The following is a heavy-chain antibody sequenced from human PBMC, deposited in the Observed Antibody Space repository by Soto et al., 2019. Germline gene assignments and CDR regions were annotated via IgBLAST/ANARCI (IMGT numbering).Heavy chain of an antibody. J-gene: IGHJ6*04. CDR3: TRDDVYCSAGGCYGVRVDV. CDR2: IQSGGYT. CDR1: GFTVSSRY. V-gene: IGHV3-66*01. D-gene: IGHD2-15*01. Sequence: VQLVESGGALVQPAGSLRLSCAASGFTVSSRYMSWVRQAPGKWLEWVSLIQSGGYTYYADSVKGRFTISRDSSENTLFLQVNCLRVEGTAMYCCTRDDVYCSAGGCYGVRVDVWGKGTAVTVSA.